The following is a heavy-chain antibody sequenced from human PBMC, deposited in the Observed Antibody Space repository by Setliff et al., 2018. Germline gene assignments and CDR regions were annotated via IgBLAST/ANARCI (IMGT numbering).Heavy chain of an antibody. CDR2: INHRGST. CDR1: GGTFSDYH. Sequence: SETLSLTCAAYGGTFSDYHWTWIRQSPEKGLEWIGEINHRGSTNYNPSLKSRVTISIDTSKDQFSLKLISMTAADTAVYYCARGRNIAARLLDAWGQGTLVTVSS. D-gene: IGHD6-6*01. CDR3: ARGRNIAARLLDA. V-gene: IGHV4-34*01. J-gene: IGHJ4*02.